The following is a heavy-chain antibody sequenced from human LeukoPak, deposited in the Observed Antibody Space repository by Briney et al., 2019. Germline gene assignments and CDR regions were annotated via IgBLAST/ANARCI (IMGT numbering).Heavy chain of an antibody. D-gene: IGHD2-2*01. J-gene: IGHJ5*02. CDR3: ARDVVPAAIRSPGWFDP. CDR2: IYYSGST. Sequence: SETLSLTCTVSGGSISSSSYYWGWIRQPPGKGLEWIGSIYYSGSTYYNPSLKSRVTISVDTSKNQFSLKLSSVTAADTAVYYCARDVVPAAIRSPGWFDPWGQGTLVTVSS. CDR1: GGSISSSSYY. V-gene: IGHV4-39*07.